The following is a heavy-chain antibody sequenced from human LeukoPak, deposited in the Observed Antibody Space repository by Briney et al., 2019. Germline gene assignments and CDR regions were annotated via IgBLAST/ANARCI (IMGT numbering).Heavy chain of an antibody. Sequence: GESLKISCKGSGYSFTSYWIGWVRQMPGKGLEWMGIIYPGDSDTRYSPSFQGQVTISADKSISTAYLQWSSLKASDTAMYYCARLLGYGSGSEPEYHFDYWGQGTLVTVSS. J-gene: IGHJ4*02. V-gene: IGHV5-51*01. D-gene: IGHD3-10*01. CDR2: IYPGDSDT. CDR3: ARLLGYGSGSEPEYHFDY. CDR1: GYSFTSYW.